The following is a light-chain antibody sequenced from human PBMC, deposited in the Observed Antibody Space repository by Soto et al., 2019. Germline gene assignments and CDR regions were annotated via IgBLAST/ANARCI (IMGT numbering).Light chain of an antibody. CDR1: QSIGDN. V-gene: IGKV1-39*01. CDR3: QQSFNTPPT. Sequence: DIKITQPPSSLSASGGDRITIICGASQSIGDNLNWYQQKPGTAPNLLIYAASSLQSGVPSRFSGSGSGTDFTLTISNLQPEDFVTYFCQQSFNTPPTFGGGTKVDIK. CDR2: AAS. J-gene: IGKJ4*01.